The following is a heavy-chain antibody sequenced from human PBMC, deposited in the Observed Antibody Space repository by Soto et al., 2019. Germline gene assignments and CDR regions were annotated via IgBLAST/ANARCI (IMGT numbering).Heavy chain of an antibody. Sequence: QVQLVQSGAEVKKPGASVEVSCKASGYTFTSYDINWVRQATGQGLEWMGWMNPNSGNTGYAQKFQGRVTKTRNTSISTAYMELSSLRSEDTAVYYCARVCASSIAARSQRPGWFDPWGQGTLVTVSS. CDR1: GYTFTSYD. CDR3: ARVCASSIAARSQRPGWFDP. V-gene: IGHV1-8*01. D-gene: IGHD6-6*01. J-gene: IGHJ5*02. CDR2: MNPNSGNT.